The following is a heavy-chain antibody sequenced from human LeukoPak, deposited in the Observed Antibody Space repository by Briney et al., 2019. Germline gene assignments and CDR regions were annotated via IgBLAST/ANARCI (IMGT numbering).Heavy chain of an antibody. J-gene: IGHJ4*02. CDR2: IYSGGST. CDR1: GFTFSSYA. CDR3: AGETHWGPESY. V-gene: IGHV3-23*03. D-gene: IGHD7-27*01. Sequence: GGSLRLSCAASGFTFSSYAMSWVRQAPGKGLEWVSVIYSGGSTYYADSVKGRFTISRDNSKNTLYLQMNSLRAEDTAAYYCAGETHWGPESYWGQGTLVTVSS.